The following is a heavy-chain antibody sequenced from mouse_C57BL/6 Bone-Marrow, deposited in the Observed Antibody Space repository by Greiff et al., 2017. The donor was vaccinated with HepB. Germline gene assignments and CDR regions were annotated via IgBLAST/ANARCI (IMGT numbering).Heavy chain of an antibody. D-gene: IGHD1-1*02. V-gene: IGHV1-19*01. CDR3: ARLRWRGYYAMDY. J-gene: IGHJ4*01. Sequence: VQLQQSGPVLVKPGASVKMSCKASGYTFTDYYMNWVKQSHGKSLEWIGVINPYNGGTSYNQKFKGKATLTVDKSSSTAYMELNSLTSEDSAVYYCARLRWRGYYAMDYWGQGTSVTVSS. CDR1: GYTFTDYY. CDR2: INPYNGGT.